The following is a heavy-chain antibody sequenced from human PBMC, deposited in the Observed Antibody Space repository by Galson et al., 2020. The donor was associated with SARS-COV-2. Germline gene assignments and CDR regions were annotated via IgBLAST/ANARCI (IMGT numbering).Heavy chain of an antibody. CDR2: INPNSGGT. J-gene: IGHJ6*02. CDR1: QFTLTGYN. Sequence: ASVKVSCKASQFTLTGYNLHWVRQAPAQGLEWMGWINPNSGGTNYAQTFQGRVTMSRDTSSSSTVYMELSRLTSDDTAVYYCATSSRLYYYFGMDVWGLGTTVTVSS. V-gene: IGHV1-2*02. CDR3: ATSSRLYYYFGMDV.